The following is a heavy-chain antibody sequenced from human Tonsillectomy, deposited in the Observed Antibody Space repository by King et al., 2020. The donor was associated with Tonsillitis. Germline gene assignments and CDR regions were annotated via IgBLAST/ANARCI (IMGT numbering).Heavy chain of an antibody. CDR3: ARDQNYYDSSGYYRGGFDY. CDR1: GCSISSSD. D-gene: IGHD3-22*01. Sequence: QLQESGPGLVKPSETLSLTSTFSGCSISSSDWSWILQPPGKGLEWVGYIYYMGSTNYNPTLNNRVTISLETSKNQFSLKLRSVTAADTAVYYCARDQNYYDSSGYYRGGFDYWGQGTLVTVSS. V-gene: IGHV4-59*01. CDR2: IYYMGST. J-gene: IGHJ4*02.